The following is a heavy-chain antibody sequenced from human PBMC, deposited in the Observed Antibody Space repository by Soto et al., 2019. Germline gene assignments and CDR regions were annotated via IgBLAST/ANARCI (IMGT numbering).Heavy chain of an antibody. V-gene: IGHV1-69*13. D-gene: IGHD3-10*01. CDR3: ARGAGITSQNLATYNFDY. Sequence: SVKVSCKASGFTFTSYAISWVRQAPGQGLEWMGGIIPIFGTANYAQKFQGRVTITADESTSTAYMELSSLRSEDTAVYYCARGAGITSQNLATYNFDYWGQGTLVTVSS. J-gene: IGHJ4*02. CDR1: GFTFTSYA. CDR2: IIPIFGTA.